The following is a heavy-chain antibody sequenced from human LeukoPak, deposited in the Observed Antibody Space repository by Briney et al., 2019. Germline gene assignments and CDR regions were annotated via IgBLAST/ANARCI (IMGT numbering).Heavy chain of an antibody. CDR2: TPYDGGYK. CDR1: GFTFNNYA. D-gene: IGHD2-2*01. CDR3: AKNRHAVIDADAFEI. Sequence: PGGSLRLSCAASGFTFNNYAMHWVRQTPGKGLEWVSFTPYDGGYKYYLDSVKGRFTIFRDNSRNTLYLQMNSLTTEDTAVYYCAKNRHAVIDADAFEIWGQGTMVRVYS. J-gene: IGHJ3*02. V-gene: IGHV3-30*02.